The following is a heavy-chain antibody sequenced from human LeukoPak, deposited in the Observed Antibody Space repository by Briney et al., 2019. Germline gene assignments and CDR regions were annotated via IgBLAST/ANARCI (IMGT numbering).Heavy chain of an antibody. J-gene: IGHJ6*02. V-gene: IGHV3-7*01. CDR2: IKQDGSEK. CDR1: GFTFSSYW. D-gene: IGHD3-22*01. Sequence: PGGSLRLSCGASGFTFSSYWMSWVRQAPGKGLEWVANIKQDGSEKYYVDSVKGRFTISRDNAKNSLYLQMNSLRAEDTAVYYCARDPDYDSSGYYYYYGMDVWGQGTTVTVSS. CDR3: ARDPDYDSSGYYYYYGMDV.